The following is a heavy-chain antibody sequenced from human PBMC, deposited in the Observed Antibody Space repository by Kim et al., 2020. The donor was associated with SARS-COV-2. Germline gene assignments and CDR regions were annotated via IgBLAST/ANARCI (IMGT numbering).Heavy chain of an antibody. CDR3: ARDWSSGYDSPSRSYYYYGMDV. CDR2: IIPILGIA. CDR1: GGTFSSYT. V-gene: IGHV1-69*04. Sequence: SVKVSCKASGGTFSSYTISWVRQAPGQGLEWMGRIIPILGIANYAQKFQGRVTITADKSTSTAYMELSSLRSEDTAVYYCARDWSSGYDSPSRSYYYYGMDVWGQGTTVTVSS. J-gene: IGHJ6*02. D-gene: IGHD5-12*01.